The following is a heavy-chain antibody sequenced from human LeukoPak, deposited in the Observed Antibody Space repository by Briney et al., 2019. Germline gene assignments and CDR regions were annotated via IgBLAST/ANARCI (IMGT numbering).Heavy chain of an antibody. CDR3: STWADLYDY. CDR1: GFTFSDAW. Sequence: GGSLRLSCEASGFTFSDAWMTWVRQAPGKGLEWIGRIRSETDGATTDYAAPVKGRFIISRDDSRNTLYLQMNSLKTEDTALYYCSTWADLYDYWGQGTLVTVSS. V-gene: IGHV3-15*01. J-gene: IGHJ4*02. CDR2: IRSETDGATT. D-gene: IGHD2-2*02.